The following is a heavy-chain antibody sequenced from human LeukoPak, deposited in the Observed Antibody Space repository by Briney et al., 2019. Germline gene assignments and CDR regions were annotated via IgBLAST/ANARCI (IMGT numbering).Heavy chain of an antibody. J-gene: IGHJ4*02. CDR2: ISGTGGNT. CDR3: VASFDY. CDR1: RLTFSNYA. V-gene: IGHV3-23*01. Sequence: GGSLRLSCAASRLTFSNYAMSWVRQAPGQGLQWVSVISGTGGNTYYADSVKGRFTISRDDSKSTLYLQMNSLRAEDTAIYYCVASFDYWGQGTLVTVSS.